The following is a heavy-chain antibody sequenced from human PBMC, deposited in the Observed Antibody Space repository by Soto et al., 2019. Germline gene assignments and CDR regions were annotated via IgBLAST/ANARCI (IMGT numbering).Heavy chain of an antibody. Sequence: QVQLVESGGGVVQPGRSLRLSCAASGFTFSSYAMHWVRQAPGKGLEWVAVISYDGSNKYYADSVKGRFTISRDNSKNTLYLQMNSLRAEDTAVYYCAREATVVTRPFAYWGQGTLVTVSS. CDR2: ISYDGSNK. J-gene: IGHJ4*02. CDR3: AREATVVTRPFAY. D-gene: IGHD4-17*01. CDR1: GFTFSSYA. V-gene: IGHV3-30-3*01.